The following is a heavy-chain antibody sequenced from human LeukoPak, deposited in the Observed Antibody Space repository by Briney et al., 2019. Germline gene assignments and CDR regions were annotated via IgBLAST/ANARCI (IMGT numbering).Heavy chain of an antibody. CDR1: GFTFDDYA. CDR3: AKDRVSSSWYGGSMFDP. Sequence: GGSLRLSCAASGFTFDDYAMHWVRQAPGKGLEWVSGIGWNSGSIGYADSVKGRFTISRDNAKNSLYLQMNSLRAEDMALYYCAKDRVSSSWYGGSMFDPWGQGTLVTVSS. D-gene: IGHD6-13*01. J-gene: IGHJ5*02. V-gene: IGHV3-9*03. CDR2: IGWNSGSI.